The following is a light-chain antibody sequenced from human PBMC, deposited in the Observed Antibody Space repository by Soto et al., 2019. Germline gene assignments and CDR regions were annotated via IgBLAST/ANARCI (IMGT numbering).Light chain of an antibody. Sequence: QSVLTQPASVSGSPGQSITISCTGTSSDVGGYNYVSWYQQHPGKAPKLMIYDVSNRPSGVSNRFSGSKSGNTASLTISGLQAEDEADSYCSSYTSSTTYVFVTGTKVTVL. CDR1: SSDVGGYNY. CDR3: SSYTSSTTYV. CDR2: DVS. J-gene: IGLJ1*01. V-gene: IGLV2-14*01.